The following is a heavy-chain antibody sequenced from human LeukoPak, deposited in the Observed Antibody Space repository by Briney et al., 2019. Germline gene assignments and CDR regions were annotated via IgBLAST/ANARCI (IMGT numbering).Heavy chain of an antibody. D-gene: IGHD2-15*01. CDR3: ARDCSGGSCQDYYYYGMDV. CDR1: GGTFSSYA. Sequence: PGASVKVSCKASGGTFSSYAISWVRQAPGQGLEWMGRNIPIFGIANYAQKFQGRVTITADKSTSTAYMELSSLRSEDTAVYYCARDCSGGSCQDYYYYGMDVWGQGTTVTVSS. J-gene: IGHJ6*02. CDR2: NIPIFGIA. V-gene: IGHV1-69*04.